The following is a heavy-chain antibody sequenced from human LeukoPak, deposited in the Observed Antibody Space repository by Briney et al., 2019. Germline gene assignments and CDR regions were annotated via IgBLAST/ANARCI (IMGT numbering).Heavy chain of an antibody. CDR2: ISGNGGST. CDR1: GFTFYSYA. CDR3: ASSGSYRFDY. V-gene: IGHV3-23*01. J-gene: IGHJ4*02. D-gene: IGHD1-26*01. Sequence: GGSLRLSCAASGFTFYSYAMTWVRQAPGKGLEWFSGISGNGGSTYHADSVKGRFTISRDNAKNSLYLQMNSLRDEDTAVYYCASSGSYRFDYWGQGTLVTVSS.